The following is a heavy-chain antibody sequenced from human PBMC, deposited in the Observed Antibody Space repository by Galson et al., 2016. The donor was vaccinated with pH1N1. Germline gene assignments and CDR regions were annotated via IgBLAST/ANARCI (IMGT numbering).Heavy chain of an antibody. J-gene: IGHJ4*02. V-gene: IGHV4-31*03. CDR3: ARQRAAAGTFYFDY. Sequence: TLSLTCTVSGGSISSGGYYWSWIRQHPGKGLEWIGYTYYSGSTYYNPSLKSRVTISVDTSKNQFSLKLSAVTAADTAVYYCARQRAAAGTFYFDYWGQGTLVTVSS. CDR1: GGSISSGGYY. D-gene: IGHD6-13*01. CDR2: TYYSGST.